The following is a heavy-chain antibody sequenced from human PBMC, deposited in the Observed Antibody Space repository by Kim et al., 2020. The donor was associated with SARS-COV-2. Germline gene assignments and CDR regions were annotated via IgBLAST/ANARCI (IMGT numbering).Heavy chain of an antibody. D-gene: IGHD1-26*01. J-gene: IGHJ3*02. Sequence: FQGRVTMTRDTSTSTVYMELSSLRSEDTAVYYCARDKPHSGSSPRAFDIWGQGTMVTVSS. V-gene: IGHV1-46*01. CDR3: ARDKPHSGSSPRAFDI.